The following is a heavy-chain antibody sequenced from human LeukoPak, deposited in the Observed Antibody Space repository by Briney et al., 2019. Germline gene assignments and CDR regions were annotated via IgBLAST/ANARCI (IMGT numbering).Heavy chain of an antibody. CDR1: GFTFSSYA. Sequence: GGCLRLSCAVSGFTFSSYAMHWVRQAPGKGLEWVAVISYDGSNKYYADSVKGRFTISRDNSKNTLYLKMNSLRAEDTAVYYCAGDSLGRLTYSYGYGDYWGQGTLVTVSS. V-gene: IGHV3-30-3*01. J-gene: IGHJ4*02. D-gene: IGHD5-18*01. CDR2: ISYDGSNK. CDR3: AGDSLGRLTYSYGYGDY.